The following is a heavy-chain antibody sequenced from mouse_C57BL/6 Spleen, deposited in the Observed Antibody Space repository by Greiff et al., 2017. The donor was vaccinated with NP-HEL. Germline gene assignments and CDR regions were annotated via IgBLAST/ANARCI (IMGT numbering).Heavy chain of an antibody. CDR2: IYYSGTI. V-gene: IGHV3-5*01. D-gene: IGHD2-4*01. CDR3: AREAHYDGGYFDV. J-gene: IGHJ1*03. CDR1: GISITTGNYR. Sequence: VQLKESGPGLVKPSQTVFLTCTVTGISITTGNYRWSWIRQFPGNKLEWIGYIYYSGTITYNPSLTSRTTITRDTPKNQFFLEMNSLTAEDTATYYCAREAHYDGGYFDVWGTGTTVTVSS.